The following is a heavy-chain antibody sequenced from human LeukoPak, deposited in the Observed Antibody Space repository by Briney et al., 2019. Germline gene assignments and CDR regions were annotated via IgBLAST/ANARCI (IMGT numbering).Heavy chain of an antibody. CDR2: IYPGDSDT. D-gene: IGHD6-13*01. CDR1: GYSFTSYW. J-gene: IGHJ6*03. V-gene: IGHV5-51*01. Sequence: GESLKISCKGSGYSFTSYWIGWVRPMPGKGLEWMGIIYPGDSDTRYSPSFQGQVTISADKSISTAYLQWSSLKASDTAMYYCARRSYSSSWYAASYYYYYMDVWGKGTTVTVSS. CDR3: ARRSYSSSWYAASYYYYYMDV.